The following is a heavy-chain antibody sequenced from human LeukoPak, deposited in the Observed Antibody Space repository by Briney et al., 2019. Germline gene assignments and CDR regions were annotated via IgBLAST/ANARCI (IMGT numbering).Heavy chain of an antibody. CDR2: IYISAT. J-gene: IGHJ4*02. Sequence: SETLSLTCTVSGGSISTFSWSWVRQSPGKGLEWIGSIYISATNFNPSFNSRVAMSVDTSKNQFSLRLNSVTTADSAVYYCARDTTVASGMQFWGQGTLVTVSS. V-gene: IGHV4-4*07. CDR1: GGSISTFS. D-gene: IGHD4-23*01. CDR3: ARDTTVASGMQF.